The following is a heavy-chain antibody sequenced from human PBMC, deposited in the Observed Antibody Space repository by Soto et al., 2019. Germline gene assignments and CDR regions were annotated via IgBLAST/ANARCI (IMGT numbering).Heavy chain of an antibody. CDR2: IYYSGST. D-gene: IGHD6-25*01. CDR1: GGSISSSSYY. J-gene: IGHJ5*02. Sequence: SETLSLTCTVSGGSISSSSYYWGWIRQPPGKGLEWIGSIYYSGSTYYNPSLKSRVTISVDTSKNQFSLKLSSVTAADTAVYYCARDSSSGQGFDPWGQGTLVTVSS. V-gene: IGHV4-39*07. CDR3: ARDSSSGQGFDP.